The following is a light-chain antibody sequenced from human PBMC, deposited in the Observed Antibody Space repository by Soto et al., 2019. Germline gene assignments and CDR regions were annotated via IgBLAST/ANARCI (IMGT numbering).Light chain of an antibody. CDR3: QQYDSWSPA. CDR1: QSVSSR. CDR2: GAS. V-gene: IGKV3D-15*01. Sequence: EVVMTQSPATLSVSPGEGATLSCRASQSVSSRLAWYQQKPGQAPRLLIYGASSRATGIPGRFSGSGSGTEFPLTFSSLQSEDFAVYYCQQYDSWSPAFGGGTKVELK. J-gene: IGKJ4*01.